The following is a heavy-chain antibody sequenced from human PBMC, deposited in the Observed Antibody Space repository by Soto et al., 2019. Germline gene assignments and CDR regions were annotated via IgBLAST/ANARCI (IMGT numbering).Heavy chain of an antibody. J-gene: IGHJ3*02. CDR3: TTAYSSSWSDAFDI. D-gene: IGHD6-13*01. CDR1: GFTFSNAW. Sequence: GGSLRLSCAASGFTFSNAWMSWVRQAPGKGLEWVGRIKSKTDGGTTDYAAHVKGRFTISRDDSKNTLYLQMNSLKTEDTAVYYCTTAYSSSWSDAFDIWGQGKMVTVSS. V-gene: IGHV3-15*01. CDR2: IKSKTDGGTT.